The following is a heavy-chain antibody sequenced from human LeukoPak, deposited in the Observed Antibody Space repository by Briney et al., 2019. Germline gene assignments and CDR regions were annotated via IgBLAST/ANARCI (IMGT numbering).Heavy chain of an antibody. CDR2: INHNGNVN. CDR1: GFIFSSYW. J-gene: IGHJ6*02. V-gene: IGHV3-7*01. CDR3: ARDPPHGMDV. Sequence: PGGSLRLSCAASGFIFSSYWMNWARQAPGKGLEWVASINHNGNVNYYVDSVKGRFTISRDNAKNSLYLQMNSLRAEDTAVYYCARDPPHGMDVWGQGTTVTVSS.